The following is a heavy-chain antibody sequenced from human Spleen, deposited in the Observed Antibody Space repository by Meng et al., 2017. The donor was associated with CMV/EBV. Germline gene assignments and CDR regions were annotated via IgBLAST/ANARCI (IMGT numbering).Heavy chain of an antibody. CDR2: ITHSDSTK. CDR3: GKDGSGQYIDGIYYQNYGMDV. V-gene: IGHV3-48*03. CDR1: GFTFSTYE. D-gene: IGHD3-3*01. J-gene: IGHJ6*02. Sequence: GESLKISCAASGFTFSTYEMNWVRQAPGKGLEWVSYITHSDSTKYYADSVRGRFTISRDNSKNTLYLQMNSPRAEDTGVYYCGKDGSGQYIDGIYYQNYGMDVWGRGTTVTVSS.